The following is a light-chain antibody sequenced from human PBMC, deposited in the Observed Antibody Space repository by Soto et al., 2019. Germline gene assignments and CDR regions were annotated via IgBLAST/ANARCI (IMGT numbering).Light chain of an antibody. Sequence: EIVLTQSPGTLSLSPGESATLSCRGSQSVSSSYLAWYQQKPGQAPRLLIYGASSRATGIPDRFSGSGSGTDFTLTISRLEPEDFAVYYCQQYGSSSWTFGQGTKVDMK. CDR1: QSVSSSY. V-gene: IGKV3-20*01. CDR2: GAS. CDR3: QQYGSSSWT. J-gene: IGKJ1*01.